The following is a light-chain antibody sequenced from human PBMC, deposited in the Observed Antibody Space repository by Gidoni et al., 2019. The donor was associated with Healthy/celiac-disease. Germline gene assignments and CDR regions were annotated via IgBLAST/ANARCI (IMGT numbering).Light chain of an antibody. CDR1: QSISSY. J-gene: IGKJ1*01. CDR2: AAS. CDR3: QPSYSTPWT. Sequence: DIQMTKSASSLSASVGDRVTITCRASQSISSYLNWYQQKPGKAPKLLIYAASSLQSGVPSSFSGSGSGTDFTLTISSLQPEDFATYCCQPSYSTPWTFGQGTKVEIK. V-gene: IGKV1-39*01.